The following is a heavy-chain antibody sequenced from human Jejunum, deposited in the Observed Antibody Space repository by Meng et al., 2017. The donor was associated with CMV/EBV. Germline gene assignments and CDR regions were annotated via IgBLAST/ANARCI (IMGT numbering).Heavy chain of an antibody. Sequence: VTGDSISSGDSYWSWIRQPPGTGMEWIGYIYESESTSYNPSLESRVTISVDTSKNQFSLKVMSVTAADTAVYYCDREGTNSYYFDYWGQGTLVTVSS. CDR2: IYESEST. D-gene: IGHD1-14*01. CDR3: DREGTNSYYFDY. J-gene: IGHJ4*02. CDR1: GDSISSGDSY. V-gene: IGHV4-30-4*01.